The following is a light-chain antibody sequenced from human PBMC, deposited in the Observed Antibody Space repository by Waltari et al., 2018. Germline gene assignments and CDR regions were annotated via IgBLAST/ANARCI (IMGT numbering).Light chain of an antibody. Sequence: IQMTQSPSSLSASVGDRVTITCRASQSIRIHLTLYQQKPGKAPKLLIYAASSLQSGVPSRFSGSGSGTEFTLTISSLQPEDFATYYCQQFDNLVYTFGQGTKLEIK. CDR1: QSIRIH. CDR2: AAS. CDR3: QQFDNLVYT. V-gene: IGKV1-39*01. J-gene: IGKJ2*01.